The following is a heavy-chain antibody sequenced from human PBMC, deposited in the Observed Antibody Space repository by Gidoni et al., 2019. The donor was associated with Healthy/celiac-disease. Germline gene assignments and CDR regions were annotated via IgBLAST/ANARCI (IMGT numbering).Heavy chain of an antibody. J-gene: IGHJ6*03. CDR2: IRYDGSNK. CDR1: GFTFSTYG. V-gene: IGHV3-30*02. Sequence: QVQLVESGGGVVQPGGSLGLSCAASGFTFSTYGLHWVRQAPGKGLEWVAFIRYDGSNKYYADSVKGRFTISRDNSKNTLYLQMNSLRAEDTAVYYCAKVSQPYCSSTSCYFTDYMDVWGKGTTVTVSS. D-gene: IGHD2-2*01. CDR3: AKVSQPYCSSTSCYFTDYMDV.